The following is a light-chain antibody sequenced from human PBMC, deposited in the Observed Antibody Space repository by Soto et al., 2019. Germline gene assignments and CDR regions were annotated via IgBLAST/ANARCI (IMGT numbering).Light chain of an antibody. CDR3: EEVDSYPLT. V-gene: IGKV1-9*01. J-gene: IGKJ4*01. CDR2: AAS. Sequence: IQLTPSPSSLSASVGDRVTITCRASQGISSYLAWYQQKPGKAPKFLIYAASTLKSGVPSRFSGSGSGTDFTLTISSVQPEVFATYSYEEVDSYPLTFGRGTKVEI. CDR1: QGISSY.